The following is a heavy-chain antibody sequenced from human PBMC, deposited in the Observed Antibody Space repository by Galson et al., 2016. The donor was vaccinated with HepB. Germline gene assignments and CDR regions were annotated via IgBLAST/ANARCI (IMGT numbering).Heavy chain of an antibody. D-gene: IGHD3-22*01. J-gene: IGHJ4*02. V-gene: IGHV3-48*03. CDR2: ISSSVSTI. CDR3: ARGWARSTYYYDDSGYDS. CDR1: GFTFSSFE. Sequence: SLRLSCAASGFTFSSFEMNWVRQAPGKGLEWVSHISSSVSTIYYEDSVKGRFTISRDDAKSSLFLQMNSLRAEDTGVYYCARGWARSTYYYDDSGYDSWGQGTLVIVSS.